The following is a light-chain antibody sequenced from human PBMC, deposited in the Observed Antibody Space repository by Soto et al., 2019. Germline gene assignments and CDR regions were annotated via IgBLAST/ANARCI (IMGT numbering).Light chain of an antibody. CDR2: DAS. J-gene: IGKJ4*01. V-gene: IGKV1-33*01. Sequence: DMHMTQSPSTLSASVGDRVTITCRASQSISNYLHWYQQKPGKAPKLLIYDASNLETGVPSRFSGSGSGTDFTFTISSLQPEDIATYYCQQSDNLPRTFGGGTKVDIK. CDR1: QSISNY. CDR3: QQSDNLPRT.